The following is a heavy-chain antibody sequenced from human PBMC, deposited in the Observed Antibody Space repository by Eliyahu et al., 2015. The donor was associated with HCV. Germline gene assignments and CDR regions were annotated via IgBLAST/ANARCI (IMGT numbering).Heavy chain of an antibody. V-gene: IGHV4-39*01. CDR3: ASYGDYGYYPDY. CDR1: GGSISSSXYY. D-gene: IGHD4-17*01. Sequence: QLQLQESGPGLVKPSETLSLTCTVSGGSISSSXYYWGWIRQPPGKGLEWIGTIYYSGSTYYNPSLKSRVTISVDTSKNLFSLKLSSVTAADTAVYYCASYGDYGYYPDYWGQGTLVTVSS. J-gene: IGHJ4*02. CDR2: IYYSGST.